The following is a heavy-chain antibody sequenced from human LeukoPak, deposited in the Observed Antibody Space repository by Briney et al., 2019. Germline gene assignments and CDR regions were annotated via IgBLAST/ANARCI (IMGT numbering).Heavy chain of an antibody. CDR2: INLDGTDA. CDR1: GFSFSTYW. V-gene: IGHV3-74*01. D-gene: IGHD2-15*01. Sequence: SGGSLRLSCAASGFSFSTYWMYWVRQAPGKGLMWISRINLDGTDAIYAASVKGRFTISRDNAKKTLYLQMHSLRAEDTAVYYCAGLSCAGGSCYSRPFDFWGQGTLVTVSS. J-gene: IGHJ4*02. CDR3: AGLSCAGGSCYSRPFDF.